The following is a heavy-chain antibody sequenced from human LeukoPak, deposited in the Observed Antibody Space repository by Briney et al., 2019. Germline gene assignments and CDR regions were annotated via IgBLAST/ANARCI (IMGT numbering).Heavy chain of an antibody. D-gene: IGHD3-10*01. V-gene: IGHV1-69*05. Sequence: SVKVSCKASGGTFSSYAISWVRQAPGQGLEWMGGIIPIFGTANYAQKFQGRVTITTDESTSTAYMELSSLRSEDTAVYYCARVRWFGESPYDYWGQGTLVTVSS. CDR1: GGTFSSYA. CDR3: ARVRWFGESPYDY. J-gene: IGHJ4*02. CDR2: IIPIFGTA.